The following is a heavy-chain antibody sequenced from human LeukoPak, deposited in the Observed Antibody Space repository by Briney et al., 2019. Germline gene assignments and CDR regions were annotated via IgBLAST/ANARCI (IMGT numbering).Heavy chain of an antibody. V-gene: IGHV3-30*04. CDR3: ARGGSYSSGWYPFDY. CDR2: ISYDGSHK. D-gene: IGHD6-19*01. CDR1: GFTFSNYA. Sequence: PGRSLRLSCAASGFTFSNYAMTWVRQAPGKGLEWVAIISYDGSHKYYADSVKGRFTISRDNSRDILYQQMNSLRAEDTAVYYCARGGSYSSGWYPFDYWGQGTLVTVSS. J-gene: IGHJ4*02.